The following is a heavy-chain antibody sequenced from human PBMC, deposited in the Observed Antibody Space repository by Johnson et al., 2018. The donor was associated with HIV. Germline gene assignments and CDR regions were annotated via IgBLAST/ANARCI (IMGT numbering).Heavy chain of an antibody. CDR2: INWTGGST. D-gene: IGHD7-27*01. Sequence: VQLVESGGGVVRPGGSLRLSCAASGFTFDDYGMSWVRQAPGKGLAWVSGINWTGGSTGYAGSVKGRFTISRDNAKNSLYLQMSSLKAEDTAVYYCAKDERQLGGWSHAFDIWGQGTMVTVSS. CDR3: AKDERQLGGWSHAFDI. V-gene: IGHV3-20*04. J-gene: IGHJ3*02. CDR1: GFTFDDYG.